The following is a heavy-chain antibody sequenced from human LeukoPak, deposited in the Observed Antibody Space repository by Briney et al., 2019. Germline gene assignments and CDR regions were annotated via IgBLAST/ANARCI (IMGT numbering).Heavy chain of an antibody. D-gene: IGHD2-15*01. CDR2: IYSSGNT. V-gene: IGHV3-53*01. CDR3: ARERRYCSGVNCYSGLDY. Sequence: PGGSLRLSCAAPGLTVSSNYLNWVRQAPGKGLEWVSIIYSSGNTYYADSVKGRFIISRDNSKNTLYLQMTSLRLEDTAVYYCARERRYCSGVNCYSGLDYWGQGTRVTVSS. CDR1: GLTVSSNY. J-gene: IGHJ4*02.